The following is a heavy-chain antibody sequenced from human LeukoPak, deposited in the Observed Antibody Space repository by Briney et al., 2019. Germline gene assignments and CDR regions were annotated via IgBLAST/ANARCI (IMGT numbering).Heavy chain of an antibody. V-gene: IGHV4-39*01. CDR3: ARRSEFDNTHYHYFDY. CDR1: GGSIDSRSYY. CDR2: IYHSGST. Sequence: PSETLSLTCTVSGGSIDSRSYYWDWIRQAPGKGLERIGTIYHSGSTEYNPSLKSRVAIFVDTSKNQFSLILHSVAAADTAVYYCARRSEFDNTHYHYFDYWGQGALATVSS. J-gene: IGHJ4*02. D-gene: IGHD2-15*01.